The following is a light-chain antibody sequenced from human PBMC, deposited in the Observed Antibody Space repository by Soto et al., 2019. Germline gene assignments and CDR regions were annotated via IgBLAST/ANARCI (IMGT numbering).Light chain of an antibody. CDR2: GAS. CDR3: QQSGNSPWT. CDR1: QTLSSTF. Sequence: EIVLTQSPATLSVSPGERVTLSCRASQTLSSTFLAWYQQRRGQAPRLLIYGASSRATDIPHRFSGSGSGTDFTLTISSLEPEDSAVYYCQQSGNSPWTFGQGTKVDIK. V-gene: IGKV3-20*01. J-gene: IGKJ1*01.